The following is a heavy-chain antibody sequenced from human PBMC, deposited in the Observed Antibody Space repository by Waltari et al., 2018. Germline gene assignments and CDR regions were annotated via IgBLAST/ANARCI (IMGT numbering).Heavy chain of an antibody. CDR2: ISGSGGST. Sequence: EVQLLESGGGLVQPGGSLRLSCAASGFTFSSYAMSWVRQAPGKGLEWVSAISGSGGSTYYADSVKGRFTISRYNSKNTLYLQMNSLRAEDTAVYYCAKVPVMITFGCPDYWGQGTLVTVSS. V-gene: IGHV3-23*01. J-gene: IGHJ4*02. CDR3: AKVPVMITFGCPDY. CDR1: GFTFSSYA. D-gene: IGHD3-16*01.